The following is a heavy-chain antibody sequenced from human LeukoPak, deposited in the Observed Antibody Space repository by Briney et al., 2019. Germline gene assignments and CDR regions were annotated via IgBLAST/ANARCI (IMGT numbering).Heavy chain of an antibody. J-gene: IGHJ4*02. V-gene: IGHV4-39*01. Sequence: PSETLSLTCTVSGDSISSSSYFWGWIRQPPGKGLESIGSIYYSGSPYYNPSLKSRVTISVDTYKKQFSLTLSSVTAADTAVYYCARLPLYGGTLYYLDYWGQGTLVTVAS. CDR3: ARLPLYGGTLYYLDY. D-gene: IGHD4-23*01. CDR2: IYYSGSP. CDR1: GDSISSSSYF.